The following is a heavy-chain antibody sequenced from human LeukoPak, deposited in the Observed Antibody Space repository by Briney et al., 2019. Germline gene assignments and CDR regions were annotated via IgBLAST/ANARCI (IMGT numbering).Heavy chain of an antibody. CDR3: ARGGIQLWLSRDYYFDY. V-gene: IGHV4-34*01. D-gene: IGHD5-18*01. CDR2: ISHSGSS. CDR1: GGSFSGYY. Sequence: SETLSLTCAVYGGSFSGYYWSWIRQPPGKGLEWIGEISHSGSSNYNPSLKSRVTISVDTSKNQFSLKLSSVTAADTAVYYCARGGIQLWLSRDYYFDYWGQGTLVTVSS. J-gene: IGHJ4*02.